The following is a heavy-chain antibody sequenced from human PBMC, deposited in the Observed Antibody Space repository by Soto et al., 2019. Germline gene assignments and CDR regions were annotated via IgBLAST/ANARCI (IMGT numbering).Heavy chain of an antibody. CDR2: INAGNGNT. J-gene: IGHJ4*02. CDR1: GYTFTSYA. CDR3: ARDCSGGSCSTYYFDY. D-gene: IGHD2-15*01. Sequence: ASVKVSCKASGYTFTSYAMHWVRQAPGQRLEWMGWINAGNGNTKYSQKFQGRVTITRDTSASTAYMELSSLRSEDTAVYYCARDCSGGSCSTYYFDYWGQGTLVTVSS. V-gene: IGHV1-3*01.